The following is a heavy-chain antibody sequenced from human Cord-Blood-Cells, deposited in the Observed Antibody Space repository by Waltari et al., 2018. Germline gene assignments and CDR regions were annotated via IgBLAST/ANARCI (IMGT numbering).Heavy chain of an antibody. J-gene: IGHJ4*02. CDR2: INPTSDGT. V-gene: IGHV1-2*02. CDR3: ARSRPFTSSSDFDY. Sequence: QVQLVQSGAEVKKPGASVKVSCKASGYTFTGYYMHWVRQAPGQGLEGMGWINPTSDGTNYAQKFQGRVTMTRDTSISTAYMELSRLRSDDTAVYYCARSRPFTSSSDFDYWGQGTLVTVSS. CDR1: GYTFTGYY. D-gene: IGHD6-6*01.